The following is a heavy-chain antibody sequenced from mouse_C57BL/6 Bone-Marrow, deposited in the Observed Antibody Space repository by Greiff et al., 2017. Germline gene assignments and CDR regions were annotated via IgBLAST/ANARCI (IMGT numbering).Heavy chain of an antibody. D-gene: IGHD2-2*01. CDR2: INPSNGGT. V-gene: IGHV1-53*01. Sequence: QVQLQQPGTELVKPGASVKLSCKASGYTFTSYWMHWVNQRPGQGLEWIGNINPSNGGTNYNEKFKSKATLTVDKSSSTAYMQLSSLTSEDSAVYYWARRLNYGYDGNYWAMDYWGQGTSVTVSS. CDR1: GYTFTSYW. CDR3: ARRLNYGYDGNYWAMDY. J-gene: IGHJ4*01.